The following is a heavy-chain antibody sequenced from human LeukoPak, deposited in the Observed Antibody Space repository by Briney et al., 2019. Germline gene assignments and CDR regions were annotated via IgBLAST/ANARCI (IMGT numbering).Heavy chain of an antibody. CDR2: LNREDGET. Sequence: GASVKVSCKVSGYNLTELSMHWVRQAPGKGLEWMGGLNREDGETIYAQKFQGRVTMTEDTSTDTAYMDLSSLTSEDTAVYFCATGLKQLDYWGQGTLVTVSS. D-gene: IGHD5-18*01. CDR3: ATGLKQLDY. V-gene: IGHV1-24*01. J-gene: IGHJ4*02. CDR1: GYNLTELS.